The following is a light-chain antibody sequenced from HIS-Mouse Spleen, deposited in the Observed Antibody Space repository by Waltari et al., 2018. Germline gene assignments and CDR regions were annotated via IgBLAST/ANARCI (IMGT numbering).Light chain of an antibody. CDR3: QVWDSSSDHVV. CDR1: NIGSKS. CDR2: DDS. Sequence: SYVLTQPHSVSVAPGKTARITCGGKNIGSKSVHWYQQKPGQAPVLVVYDDSDRPSGILERFSGSNSGNTATLTISRVEAGDEADYYCQVWDSSSDHVVFGGGTKLTVL. V-gene: IGLV3-21*03. J-gene: IGLJ2*01.